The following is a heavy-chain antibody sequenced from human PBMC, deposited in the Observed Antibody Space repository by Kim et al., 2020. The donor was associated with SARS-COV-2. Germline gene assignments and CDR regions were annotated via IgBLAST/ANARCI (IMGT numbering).Heavy chain of an antibody. CDR3: ARDDYGDLRFDY. Sequence: GGSLRLSCAASGFTVSSNYMSWVRQAPGKGLEWVSVIYSGGSTYYADSVKGRFTISRDNSKNTLYLQMNSLRAEDTAVYYCARDDYGDLRFDYWGQGTLVTVSS. J-gene: IGHJ4*02. D-gene: IGHD4-17*01. CDR2: IYSGGST. CDR1: GFTVSSNY. V-gene: IGHV3-53*01.